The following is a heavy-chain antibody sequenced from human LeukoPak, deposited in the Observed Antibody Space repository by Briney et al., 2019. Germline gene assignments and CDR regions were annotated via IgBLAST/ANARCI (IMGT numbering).Heavy chain of an antibody. Sequence: SETLSLTCAVYGGSFSGYYWSWIRQPPGKGLEWIGEINHSGSTNYNPSLKSRVTISVDTSKNQFSLKLSSVTAADTAVYYCARCIVVPAAILCYYYMDVWGKGTTVTVSS. J-gene: IGHJ6*03. D-gene: IGHD2-2*02. V-gene: IGHV4-34*01. CDR3: ARCIVVPAAILCYYYMDV. CDR1: GGSFSGYY. CDR2: INHSGST.